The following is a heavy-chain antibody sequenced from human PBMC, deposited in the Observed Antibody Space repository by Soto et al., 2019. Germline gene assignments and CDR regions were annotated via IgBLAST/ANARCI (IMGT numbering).Heavy chain of an antibody. CDR2: ISAYNGNT. J-gene: IGHJ6*02. Sequence: QVQLVQSGAEVKKPGASVKVSCKASGYTFTSYGISWVRQAPGQGLEWMGWISAYNGNTNYAQKLQGRVTMTTDTSTSTAYRELRSLRSDDTAVYYCARDSSSGYYYYCGMDVWGQGTTVTVSS. CDR1: GYTFTSYG. D-gene: IGHD6-6*01. V-gene: IGHV1-18*01. CDR3: ARDSSSGYYYYCGMDV.